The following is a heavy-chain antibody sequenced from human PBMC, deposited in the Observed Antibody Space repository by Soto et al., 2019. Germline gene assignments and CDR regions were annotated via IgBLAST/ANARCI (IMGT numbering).Heavy chain of an antibody. D-gene: IGHD3-9*01. CDR3: ARHFDGLLYPRRWFDP. CDR1: GGSISSSSYY. Sequence: SETLSLTCTVSGGSISSSSYYWGWIRQPPGKGLEWIGSIYYSGSTYYNPSLKSRVTISVDTSKNQFSLKLSSVTAPATAVYYCARHFDGLLYPRRWFDPWGQGTLVTVSS. J-gene: IGHJ5*02. V-gene: IGHV4-39*01. CDR2: IYYSGST.